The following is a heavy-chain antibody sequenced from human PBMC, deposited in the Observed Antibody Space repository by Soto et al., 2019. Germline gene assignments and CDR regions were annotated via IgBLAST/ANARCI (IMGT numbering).Heavy chain of an antibody. CDR3: ARVKGPNDY. CDR2: IKQDGSEI. V-gene: IGHV3-7*03. CDR1: GFTFSSYW. J-gene: IGHJ4*02. Sequence: LRLSCAASGFTFSSYWMTWVRQAPGKGLEWVANIKQDGSEIYFVDSVKGRFTISRDNAKNSLYLQMNSLRAEDTAVYYCARVKGPNDYWGQGTLVTVSS.